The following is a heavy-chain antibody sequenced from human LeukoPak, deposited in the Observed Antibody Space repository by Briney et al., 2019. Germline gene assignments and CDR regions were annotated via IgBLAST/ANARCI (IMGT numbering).Heavy chain of an antibody. CDR3: ARVKDPGGYYYYYYMDI. Sequence: SETLSLTCTVSGGSISSSYWSWIRQPPGKGLEWIGYIYYSGNTNYNPSLKSRVTISVDTSKNQFSLKLTSVTAADTAVYYCARVKDPGGYYYYYYMDIWGKGNTVTVSS. CDR1: GGSISSSY. J-gene: IGHJ6*03. D-gene: IGHD3-16*01. V-gene: IGHV4-59*01. CDR2: IYYSGNT.